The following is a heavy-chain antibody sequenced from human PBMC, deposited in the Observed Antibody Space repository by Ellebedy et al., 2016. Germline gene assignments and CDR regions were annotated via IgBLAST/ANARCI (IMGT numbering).Heavy chain of an antibody. CDR2: INPSAGST. Sequence: ASVKVSCKASGYTFTSYGISWVRQAPGQGLEWMGIINPSAGSTSYAQKFQGRITMTRDTSTSTVYMELSSLTSDDTAVYYCARDDRGSSSRWFHPWGQGTLVTVSS. V-gene: IGHV1-46*01. CDR3: ARDDRGSSSRWFHP. D-gene: IGHD6-6*01. J-gene: IGHJ5*02. CDR1: GYTFTSYG.